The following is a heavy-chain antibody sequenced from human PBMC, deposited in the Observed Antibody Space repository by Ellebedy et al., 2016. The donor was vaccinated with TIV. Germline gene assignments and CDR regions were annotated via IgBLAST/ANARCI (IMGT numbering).Heavy chain of an antibody. CDR1: GFTFSTYG. V-gene: IGHV3-30*18. Sequence: GESLKISCAASGFTFSTYGMHWVRQAPGKGLEWLAVISYAGSAKYSADSVKGRFTISRDNSKKTLYLQMNSLRAEDTAVYYCGKDHDSSRSYITGDYWGQGTLVTVSS. D-gene: IGHD6-19*01. CDR3: GKDHDSSRSYITGDY. CDR2: ISYAGSAK. J-gene: IGHJ4*02.